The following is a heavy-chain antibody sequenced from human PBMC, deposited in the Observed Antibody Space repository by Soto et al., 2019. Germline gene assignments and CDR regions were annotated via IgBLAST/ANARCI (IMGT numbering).Heavy chain of an antibody. CDR1: GYSFTTYG. CDR3: AREGYYAGSESYSPTRYYGMGV. V-gene: IGHV1-18*01. D-gene: IGHD3-10*01. Sequence: QVQLVQSGAEVKKPGASVKVSCKASGYSFTTYGISWVRQAPGQGLEWMGWISDYNGNTNYEKKFQGRVTMTTDTSTRTAYMELKSVRSDDTAVYYCAREGYYAGSESYSPTRYYGMGVWGQGTTVTVS. CDR2: ISDYNGNT. J-gene: IGHJ6*02.